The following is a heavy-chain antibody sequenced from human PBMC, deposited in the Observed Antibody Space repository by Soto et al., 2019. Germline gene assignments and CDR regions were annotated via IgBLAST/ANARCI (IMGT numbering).Heavy chain of an antibody. J-gene: IGHJ4*02. CDR1: GLTFTGYA. CDR2: FGGSGGNT. V-gene: IGHV3-23*01. D-gene: IGHD2-15*01. Sequence: EVQLLESGGDLLQPGGSLSLSCEASGLTFTGYALTWVRRTQGKGLQGASAFGGSGGNTYYADSVKGRFTISRDNSKNTLYLQMNGLTVEDTAMYYCAKEPTAVDPRDLFGGNPPADYWGQGTLVTVSS. CDR3: AKEPTAVDPRDLFGGNPPADY.